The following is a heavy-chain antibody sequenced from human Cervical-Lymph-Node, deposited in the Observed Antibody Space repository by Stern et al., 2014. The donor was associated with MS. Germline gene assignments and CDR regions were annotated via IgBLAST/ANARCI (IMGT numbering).Heavy chain of an antibody. CDR1: GFTFTLYT. Sequence: LVESGGGLVKPGGSLRLSCAASGFTFTLYTIHWVRQAPGKGPEWVSSISATNSYIYYADLVKGRFTISRDNAKNSLYLQMNSLRAEDTALYYCARVVGATDAFDMWGQGTMVTVSS. CDR3: ARVVGATDAFDM. J-gene: IGHJ3*02. CDR2: ISATNSYI. V-gene: IGHV3-21*01. D-gene: IGHD1-26*01.